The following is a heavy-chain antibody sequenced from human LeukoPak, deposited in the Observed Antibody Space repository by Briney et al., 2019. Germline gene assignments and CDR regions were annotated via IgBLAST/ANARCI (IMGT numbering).Heavy chain of an antibody. D-gene: IGHD1-1*01. CDR3: AKDSFDHNGVYDAFDI. CDR2: IGSSEK. CDR1: GFTFNIFA. Sequence: PGGSLRLSCAASGFTFNIFAMSWVRQAPGKGLEWVSTIGSSEKYYADSVKGRFTISRDNSKKTLYLQMNSLRAEDTAIYYCAKDSFDHNGVYDAFDIWGQGTLVTVSS. J-gene: IGHJ3*02. V-gene: IGHV3-23*01.